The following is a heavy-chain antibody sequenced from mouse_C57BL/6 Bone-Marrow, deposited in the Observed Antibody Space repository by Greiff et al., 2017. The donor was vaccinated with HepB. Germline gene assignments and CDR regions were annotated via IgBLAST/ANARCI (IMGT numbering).Heavy chain of an antibody. V-gene: IGHV1-64*01. CDR2: IHPNSGST. CDR3: AREENYYAMDY. Sequence: QVQLQQPGAELVKPGASVKLSCKASGYTFTSYWMHWVKQRPGQGLEWIGMIHPNSGSTNYNEKFKSKTTLTLDKSSSTAYMQLSSLTSEDSAVYYCAREENYYAMDYWGQGTSVTVSS. J-gene: IGHJ4*01. CDR1: GYTFTSYW.